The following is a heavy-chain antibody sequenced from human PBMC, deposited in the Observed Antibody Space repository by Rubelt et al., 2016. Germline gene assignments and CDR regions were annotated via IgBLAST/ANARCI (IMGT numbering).Heavy chain of an antibody. V-gene: IGHV4-59*12. D-gene: IGHD3-3*01. J-gene: IGHJ4*02. CDR2: IYYSGST. Sequence: LEWIGYIYYSGSTNYNPSLKSRVTISVDTSKNQFSLKLSSVTAEDTAVYYCARDIGHHYDFWSGYPLGELDYWGQGTLVTVSS. CDR3: ARDIGHHYDFWSGYPLGELDY.